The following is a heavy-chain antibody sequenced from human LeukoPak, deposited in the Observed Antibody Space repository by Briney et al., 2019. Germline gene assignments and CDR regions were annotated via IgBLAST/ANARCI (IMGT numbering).Heavy chain of an antibody. Sequence: PSETLSLTCTVSGGSISSYYWSWIRQPPGKGLEWIGYIYYSGNTKYNPSLVSRVTISLDTPKNQFSLKLSSVTAADTAVYYCARQRGGSYYGDTYYFDYWGQGTLVTVSS. D-gene: IGHD1-26*01. CDR2: IYYSGNT. V-gene: IGHV4-59*08. CDR1: GGSISSYY. CDR3: ARQRGGSYYGDTYYFDY. J-gene: IGHJ4*02.